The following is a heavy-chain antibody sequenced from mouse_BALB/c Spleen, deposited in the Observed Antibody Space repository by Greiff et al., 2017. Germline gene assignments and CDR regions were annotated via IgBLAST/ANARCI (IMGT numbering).Heavy chain of an antibody. CDR1: GFAFSSYD. J-gene: IGHJ2*01. CDR3: ARLSTGSDY. CDR2: ISSGGGST. Sequence: EVMLVESGGGLVKPGGSLKLSCAASGFAFSSYDMSWVRQTPEKRLEWVAYISSGGGSTYYPDTVKGRFTISRDNAKNTLYLQMSSLKSEDTAMYYCARLSTGSDYWGQGTTLTVSS. D-gene: IGHD4-1*02. V-gene: IGHV5-12-1*01.